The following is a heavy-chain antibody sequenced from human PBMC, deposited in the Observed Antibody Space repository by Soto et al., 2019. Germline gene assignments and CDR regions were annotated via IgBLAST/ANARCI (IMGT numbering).Heavy chain of an antibody. V-gene: IGHV1-8*01. D-gene: IGHD6-6*01. Sequence: ASVKVSCTASGYTFTSYDINWVRQATGQGLEWMGWMNPNTGNTGSTQTFQGRVTMTRNTSTTTAYMELSSLTSEDTAVYYCARTYSSSSSYFYYYIDVWGEGTTVTVSS. J-gene: IGHJ6*03. CDR3: ARTYSSSSSYFYYYIDV. CDR1: GYTFTSYD. CDR2: MNPNTGNT.